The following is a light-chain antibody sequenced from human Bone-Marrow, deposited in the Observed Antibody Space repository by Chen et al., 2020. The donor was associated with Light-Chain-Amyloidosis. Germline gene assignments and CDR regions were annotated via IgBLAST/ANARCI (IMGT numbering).Light chain of an antibody. V-gene: IGLV2-14*01. J-gene: IGLJ1*01. CDR2: DVS. CDR3: TSYTSSRTRV. Sequence: QSALSQPASLSGSPAQSITISCTGSSSYVGGYYYDSWYQQHPGKAPQLIIYDVSSRLPGDSGRFSGSKSGDTGSLPISGLQADDEAEYYCTSYTSSRTRVFGTGTKVTVL. CDR1: SSYVGGYYY.